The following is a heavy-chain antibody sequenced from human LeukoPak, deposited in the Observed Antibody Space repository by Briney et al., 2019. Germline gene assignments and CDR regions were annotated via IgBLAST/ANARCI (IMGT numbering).Heavy chain of an antibody. CDR2: IIPIFGTA. Sequence: ASVKVSCKASGGTFSSYAISWVRQAPGQGLEWMGGIIPIFGTANYAQKFQGRVTITTDESTSTAYMELSSLRSEDTAAYYCASSSSYGQPFDYWGQGTLVTVSS. CDR1: GGTFSSYA. V-gene: IGHV1-69*05. D-gene: IGHD6-6*01. CDR3: ASSSSYGQPFDY. J-gene: IGHJ4*02.